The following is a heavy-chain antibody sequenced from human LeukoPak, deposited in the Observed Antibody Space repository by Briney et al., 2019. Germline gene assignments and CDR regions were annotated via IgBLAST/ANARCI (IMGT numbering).Heavy chain of an antibody. CDR2: ISGSGGST. Sequence: GGSLRLSCAASGFTFSSYAMSWVRQAPGKGLEWVSAISGSGGSTYYADSVKGRFTSSRDNSKNTLYLQMNSLRAEDTAVYYCAKDRREQLVPTGLFDYWGQGTLVTVSS. V-gene: IGHV3-23*01. J-gene: IGHJ4*02. D-gene: IGHD6-13*01. CDR3: AKDRREQLVPTGLFDY. CDR1: GFTFSSYA.